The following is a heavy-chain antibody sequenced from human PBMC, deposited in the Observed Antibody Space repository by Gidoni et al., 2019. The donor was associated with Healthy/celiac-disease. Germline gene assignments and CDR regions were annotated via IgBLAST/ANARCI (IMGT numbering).Heavy chain of an antibody. CDR1: GGTFSSYG. D-gene: IGHD3-22*01. V-gene: IGHV1-69*01. J-gene: IGHJ4*02. CDR2: IMPIFGTA. CDR3: ASGGYYYDSSGYYYGLDY. Sequence: QVQLVQSGAEVKKPGSSVKVSCKASGGTFSSYGISWVRQAPGKGLEWMGGIMPIFGTANYAQKFQGRVTITADESTSTAYMELSSLRSEDTAVYYCASGGYYYDSSGYYYGLDYWGQGTLVTVSS.